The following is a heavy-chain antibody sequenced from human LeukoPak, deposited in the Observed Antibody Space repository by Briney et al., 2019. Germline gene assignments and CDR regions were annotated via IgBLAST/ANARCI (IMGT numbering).Heavy chain of an antibody. D-gene: IGHD6-13*01. CDR3: AATLQAAAGTFDY. J-gene: IGHJ4*02. CDR1: GFTFSSYA. Sequence: GGSLRLSCAASGFTFSSYAMSWVRQAPGRGLEWVSAISGSGGSTYYADSVKGRFTISRDNSKNTLYLQMNSLRAEDTAVYYCAATLQAAAGTFDYWGQGTLVTVSS. V-gene: IGHV3-23*01. CDR2: ISGSGGST.